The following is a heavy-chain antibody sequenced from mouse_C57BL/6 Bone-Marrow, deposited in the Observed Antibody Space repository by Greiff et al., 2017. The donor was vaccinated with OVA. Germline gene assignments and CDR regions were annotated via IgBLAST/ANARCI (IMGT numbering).Heavy chain of an antibody. D-gene: IGHD1-1*01. CDR3: AKTGYYGVATGAMDY. CDR1: GYAFSSYW. CDR2: IYPGDGDT. V-gene: IGHV1-80*01. Sequence: VQLQQSGAELVKPGASVKISCKASGYAFSSYWMNWVKQRPGKGLEWIGQIYPGDGDTNYNGKFKGKATLTADKSSSTAYMQLSSLTSEDSAVYFCAKTGYYGVATGAMDYWGQGTSVTVSS. J-gene: IGHJ4*01.